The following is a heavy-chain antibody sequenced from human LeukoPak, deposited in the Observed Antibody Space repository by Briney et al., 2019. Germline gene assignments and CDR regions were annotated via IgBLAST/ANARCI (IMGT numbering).Heavy chain of an antibody. CDR2: IYPSGSD. J-gene: IGHJ4*02. CDR1: GGSISSHY. Sequence: PSGTLSLTCTVSGGSISSHYWSWIRQPPGKGLEWIAYIYPSGSDNYNPSLKSRVTTSSDTSKNQFSLRLSSVTAADTAVYYCARQRAGNYFDYWGQGTLVTVSS. CDR3: ARQRAGNYFDY. V-gene: IGHV4-4*09. D-gene: IGHD6-19*01.